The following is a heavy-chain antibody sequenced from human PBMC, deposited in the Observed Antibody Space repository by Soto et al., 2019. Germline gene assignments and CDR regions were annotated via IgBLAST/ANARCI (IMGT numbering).Heavy chain of an antibody. Sequence: QVQLVQSGAEVKKPGASVKVSCKASGYTFISYGISWVRQAPGQGLEWMGWISAYNGNTNYAQKLQGRVTMTTDTSTSTAYMELSSLRSDDTAVYYCARGSESWSGGSCYPTDIWGQGTMVTVSS. CDR1: GYTFISYG. CDR3: ARGSESWSGGSCYPTDI. J-gene: IGHJ3*02. D-gene: IGHD2-15*01. CDR2: ISAYNGNT. V-gene: IGHV1-18*01.